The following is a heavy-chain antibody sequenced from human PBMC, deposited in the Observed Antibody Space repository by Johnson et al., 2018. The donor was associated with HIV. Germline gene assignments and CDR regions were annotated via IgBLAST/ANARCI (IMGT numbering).Heavy chain of an antibody. CDR1: GFTFDDYA. D-gene: IGHD2-21*02. Sequence: VQLVESGGGLVQPGRSLRLSCSASGFTFDDYAMHWVRQAPGKGLEWVSGISWKSGSIGYADSVKGRFTISRDNTKNSLYLQMNSLRAEDTAVYYCARDPAQWGGDCYPSDAFDMWGQGKMVTVSS. J-gene: IGHJ3*02. V-gene: IGHV3-9*01. CDR3: ARDPAQWGGDCYPSDAFDM. CDR2: ISWKSGSI.